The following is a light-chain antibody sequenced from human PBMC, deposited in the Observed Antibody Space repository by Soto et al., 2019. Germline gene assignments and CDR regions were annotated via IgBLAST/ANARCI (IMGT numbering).Light chain of an antibody. V-gene: IGKV3-20*01. CDR1: QSVSSTY. CDR3: QLYASSLLT. Sequence: IVLTQSPGTLSLSPGERATLSCRAGQSVSSTYLAWYQQKPGQAPRLITFGASSRATGIPDRFSGGGSGTDFTLTISRLEPEDFAVYYCQLYASSLLTFGGGTKVEIK. J-gene: IGKJ4*01. CDR2: GAS.